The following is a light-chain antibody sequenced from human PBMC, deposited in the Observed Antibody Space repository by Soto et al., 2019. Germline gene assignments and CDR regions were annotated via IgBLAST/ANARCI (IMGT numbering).Light chain of an antibody. CDR2: EGS. Sequence: QSALTQPASVSGSPGQSITISCTGITSDVGSFNLVSWYQHHPGKAPKVMIYEGSKRPSGVSNRFSGSKSGNTASLTISGLQAEDEADYYCCSYADGSTYVFGSGTRSPS. J-gene: IGLJ1*01. V-gene: IGLV2-23*01. CDR1: TSDVGSFNL. CDR3: CSYADGSTYV.